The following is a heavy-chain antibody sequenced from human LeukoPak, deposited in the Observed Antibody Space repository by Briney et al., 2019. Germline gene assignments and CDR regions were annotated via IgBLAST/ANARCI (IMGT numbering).Heavy chain of an antibody. V-gene: IGHV4-34*01. CDR3: ARDLTHL. CDR2: INHSGST. J-gene: IGHJ4*02. Sequence: SETLSLTCAVYGGSFSGYYWSWIRQPPGKGLEWIGEINHSGSTNYNPSLKSRVTISVDTSKNQFSLKLSSVTAADTAVYYCARDLTHLGGQGTLVTVSS. CDR1: GGSFSGYY.